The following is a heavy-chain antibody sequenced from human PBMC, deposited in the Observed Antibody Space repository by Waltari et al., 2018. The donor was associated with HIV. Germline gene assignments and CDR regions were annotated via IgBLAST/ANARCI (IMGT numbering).Heavy chain of an antibody. CDR1: GGSFSGYY. CDR3: ARGRSGYDRWYSSGWPNWFDP. V-gene: IGHV4-34*01. CDR2: INHSGST. Sequence: QVQLQQWGAGLLKPSETLSLTCAVYGGSFSGYYWSWIRQPPGKGLEWIGEINHSGSTNYNPSLKSRVTISVDTSKNQFSLKLSSVTAADTAVYYCARGRSGYDRWYSSGWPNWFDPWGQ. J-gene: IGHJ5*02. D-gene: IGHD6-19*01.